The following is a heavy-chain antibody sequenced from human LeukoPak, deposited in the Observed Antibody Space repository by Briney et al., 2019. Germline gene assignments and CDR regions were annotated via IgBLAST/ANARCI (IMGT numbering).Heavy chain of an antibody. Sequence: SETLSLTCTVSGGSISSYYWSWIRQPPGKGLEWIGDIYYSGNTKYKPSLKSRVTISVDTAKNQFSLKVTSVTAADTAVYYCTSRVGIATAFDYWGQGTLVSVSS. CDR1: GGSISSYY. V-gene: IGHV4-59*08. J-gene: IGHJ4*02. CDR3: TSRVGIATAFDY. D-gene: IGHD6-13*01. CDR2: IYYSGNT.